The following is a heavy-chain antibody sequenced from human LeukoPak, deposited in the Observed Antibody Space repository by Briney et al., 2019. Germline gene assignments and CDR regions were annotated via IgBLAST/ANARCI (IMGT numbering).Heavy chain of an antibody. CDR3: ARERGSCDF. V-gene: IGHV1-46*01. Sequence: ASVNVSCKACGYTFTNYFMHWLRQAPGQGLEWMGIINPGSGSTTYAQTFQGRVTMTRDTSKSTVYMELSSLRSEDPAVYYCARERGSCDFWGQGTLVTVSS. CDR1: GYTFTNYF. D-gene: IGHD2-2*01. J-gene: IGHJ4*02. CDR2: INPGSGST.